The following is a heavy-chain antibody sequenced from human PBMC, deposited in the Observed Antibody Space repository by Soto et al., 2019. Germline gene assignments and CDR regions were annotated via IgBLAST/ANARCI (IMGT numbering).Heavy chain of an antibody. CDR3: ARGTYCSGGSCYPDY. CDR1: GFTFSTYW. Sequence: EVQLVESGGGLDQPGGSLRLSCAASGFTFSTYWMHWVRQAPGKGLVWVSRINSDGRTTTYADSVKGRFTISRDNAKNTLYLQMNSLRADDPSLYYCARGTYCSGGSCYPDYWGQGPLVTVSS. V-gene: IGHV3-74*01. D-gene: IGHD2-15*01. J-gene: IGHJ4*02. CDR2: INSDGRTT.